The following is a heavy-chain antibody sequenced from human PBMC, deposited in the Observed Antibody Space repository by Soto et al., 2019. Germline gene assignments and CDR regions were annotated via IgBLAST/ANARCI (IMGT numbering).Heavy chain of an antibody. CDR3: ARGRSARVYLCAFDI. D-gene: IGHD1-26*01. V-gene: IGHV1-69*13. Sequence: GASVKVSCKASGGTFSSYAISWVRQAPGQGLEWMGGIIPIFGTANYAQKFQGRVTITADESTSTAYMELSSLRSEDTAVYYCARGRSARVYLCAFDIWGQGTMVTVS. CDR2: IIPIFGTA. CDR1: GGTFSSYA. J-gene: IGHJ3*02.